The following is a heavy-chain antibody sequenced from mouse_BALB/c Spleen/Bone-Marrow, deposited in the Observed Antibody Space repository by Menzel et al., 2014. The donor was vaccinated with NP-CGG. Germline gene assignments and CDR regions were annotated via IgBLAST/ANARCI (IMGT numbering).Heavy chain of an antibody. J-gene: IGHJ2*01. CDR1: GYTFTSYW. CDR2: INPSNGRT. Sequence: QVQLQQSGAELVKPGASVKLPCEASGYTFTSYWMHWVKQRPGLGLEWIGEINPSNGRTNYNEKFKSKATLTVDKSSSTAYMQLSSLTSEDSAVYYCARRTTTVVATDYWGQGTTLTVSS. CDR3: ARRTTTVVATDY. V-gene: IGHV1S81*02. D-gene: IGHD1-1*01.